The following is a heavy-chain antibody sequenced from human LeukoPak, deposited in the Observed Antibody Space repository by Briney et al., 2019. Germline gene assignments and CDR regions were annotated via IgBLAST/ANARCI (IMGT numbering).Heavy chain of an antibody. CDR2: IYSGGST. Sequence: PGESLRLSCAASGFSVSSNYMNWVRQAPGKGLEWVSVIYSGGSTYYADSVKGRFTISRDNSKNTLYLQMNNLRAEDTAVYYCASHWELRYWGQGTLVTVSS. CDR1: GFSVSSNY. V-gene: IGHV3-53*01. CDR3: ASHWELRY. J-gene: IGHJ4*02. D-gene: IGHD1-26*01.